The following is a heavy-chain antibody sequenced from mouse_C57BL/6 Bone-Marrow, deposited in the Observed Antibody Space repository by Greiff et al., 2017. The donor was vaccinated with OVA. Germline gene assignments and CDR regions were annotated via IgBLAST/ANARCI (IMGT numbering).Heavy chain of an antibody. D-gene: IGHD2-3*01. CDR2: ISYSGST. V-gene: IGHV3-8*01. CDR3: ARYRGWLPWYFDV. CDR1: GYSITSDY. J-gene: IGHJ1*03. Sequence: EVQLQESGPGLAKPSQTLSLTCSVTGYSITSDYWNWIRKFPGNKLEYMGYISYSGSTYYNPSLKSRISITRDTSKNQYYLQLNSVTTEDTAAYDCARYRGWLPWYFDVWGTGTTVTVSS.